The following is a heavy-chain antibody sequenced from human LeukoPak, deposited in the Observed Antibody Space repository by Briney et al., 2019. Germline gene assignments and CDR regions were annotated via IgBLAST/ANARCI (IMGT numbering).Heavy chain of an antibody. CDR2: INHSGST. CDR3: ARWGSGWHYFDY. V-gene: IGHV4-34*01. D-gene: IGHD6-19*01. J-gene: IGHJ4*02. Sequence: SETLSLTCAVYGGSFSGYYWSWIRQPPGKGLEWIGEINHSGSTNYDPSLKSRVTISVDTSKNQFSLNLSSVTAADTAVYYCARWGSGWHYFDYWGQGTLVTVSS. CDR1: GGSFSGYY.